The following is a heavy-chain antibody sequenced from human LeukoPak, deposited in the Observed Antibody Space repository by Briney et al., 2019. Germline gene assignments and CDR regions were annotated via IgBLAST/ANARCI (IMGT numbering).Heavy chain of an antibody. CDR3: ARDFEHSYYDSSGYYHYDGAFDI. V-gene: IGHV1-69*13. D-gene: IGHD3-22*01. Sequence: ASVQVSCKASGGTFSSYAISWVRQAPGQGLEWMGGIIPIFGTANYAQKFQGRVTITADESTSTAYMELSSLRSEDTDVYYCARDFEHSYYDSSGYYHYDGAFDIWGQGTMVTVSS. J-gene: IGHJ3*02. CDR2: IIPIFGTA. CDR1: GGTFSSYA.